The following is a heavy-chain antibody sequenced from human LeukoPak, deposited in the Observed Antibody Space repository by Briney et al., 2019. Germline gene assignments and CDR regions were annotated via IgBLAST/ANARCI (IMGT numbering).Heavy chain of an antibody. CDR1: GFTFSDYY. D-gene: IGHD4-17*01. V-gene: IGHV3-11*03. CDR3: ATTRYGDHGHNFDY. CDR2: ISSSSTYT. Sequence: KPGGSLRLSCAASGFTFSDYYMSWIRQAPGKGLEWVSYISSSSTYTNYADSVKGRLTISRDNTKNSLYLQMTSLRAEDTAVYYCATTRYGDHGHNFDYWGQGTLVTVSS. J-gene: IGHJ4*02.